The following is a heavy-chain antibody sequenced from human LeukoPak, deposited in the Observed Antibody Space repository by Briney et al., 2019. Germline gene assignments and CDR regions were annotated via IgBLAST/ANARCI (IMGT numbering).Heavy chain of an antibody. V-gene: IGHV5-51*01. Sequence: GESLQISCKGSGYRFTSYWIGWVRPMPGKGLEWMGIIYPGDSDTRYSPSFQGQVTISADKSISTAYLQWSSLKASDTAMYYCARRARYCGGDCYSDYWGQGTLVTVSS. J-gene: IGHJ4*02. CDR2: IYPGDSDT. CDR3: ARRARYCGGDCYSDY. CDR1: GYRFTSYW. D-gene: IGHD2-21*02.